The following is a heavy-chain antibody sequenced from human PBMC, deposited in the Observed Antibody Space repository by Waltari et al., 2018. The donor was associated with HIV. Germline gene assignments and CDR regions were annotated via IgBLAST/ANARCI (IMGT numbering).Heavy chain of an antibody. J-gene: IGHJ4*02. V-gene: IGHV4-4*07. CDR1: GGSISSYY. CDR2: IYTSGST. D-gene: IGHD6-19*01. Sequence: QVQLQESGQGLVKPSETLSLTCTVSGGSISSYYWSWIRQPAGKGLEWIGRIYTSGSTNYTPSLTRRFTLSVDTSKTHFSLKLRSVTAADTAVYYCARSQWRGPFDYWGQGTLVTVSS. CDR3: ARSQWRGPFDY.